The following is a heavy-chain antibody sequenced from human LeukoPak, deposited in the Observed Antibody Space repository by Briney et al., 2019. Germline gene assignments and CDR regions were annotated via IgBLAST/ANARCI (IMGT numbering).Heavy chain of an antibody. J-gene: IGHJ4*02. CDR3: ARDGDGSGSYYN. CDR2: ISSNGGST. CDR1: GFTFSSYA. V-gene: IGHV3-64*01. D-gene: IGHD3-10*01. Sequence: GGSLRLSCAASGFTFSSYAMHWVRQAPGKGLEYVSAISSNGGSTYYANSVKGRFTISRDNSKNTLYLQMGSLRAEDMAVYYCARDGDGSGSYYNWGQGTLVTVSS.